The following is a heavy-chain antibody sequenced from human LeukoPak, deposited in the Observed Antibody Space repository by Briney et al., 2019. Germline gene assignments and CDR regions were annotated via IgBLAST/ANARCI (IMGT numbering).Heavy chain of an antibody. CDR3: ARASLLKPFDY. CDR2: IYSGGST. D-gene: IGHD3-10*01. V-gene: IGHV3-53*01. CDR1: GFTVSSNY. J-gene: IGHJ4*02. Sequence: QSGGSLRLSCAASGFTVSSNYMSRVRQAPGKGLEWVSVIYSGGSTYYADSVKGRFTISRDNSKNTLYLQMNSLRAEDTAVYYCARASLLKPFDYWGQGTLVTVSS.